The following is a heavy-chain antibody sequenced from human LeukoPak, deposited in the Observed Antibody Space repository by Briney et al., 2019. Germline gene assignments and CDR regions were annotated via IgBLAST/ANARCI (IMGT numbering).Heavy chain of an antibody. CDR2: IIPIFGTA. CDR3: ARDYYYDSSGYYYSDY. V-gene: IGHV1-69*01. CDR1: GGTFSSYA. D-gene: IGHD3-22*01. J-gene: IGHJ4*02. Sequence: ASVKVSCKASGGTFSSYAISWVRQAPGQGLEWMGGIIPIFGTANYAQKFQGRVTITADESTSTAYMELSSLRSGDTAVYYCARDYYYDSSGYYYSDYWGQGTLVTVSS.